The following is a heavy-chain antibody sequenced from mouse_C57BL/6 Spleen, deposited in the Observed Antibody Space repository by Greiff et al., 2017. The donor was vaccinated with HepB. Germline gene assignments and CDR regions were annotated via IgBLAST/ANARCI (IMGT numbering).Heavy chain of an antibody. V-gene: IGHV6-3*01. CDR1: GFTFSNYW. Sequence: EVKLVESGGGLVQPGGSMKLSCVASGFTFSNYWMNWVRQSPEKGLEWVAQIRLKSDNYATHYAESVKGRFTISRDDSKSSVYLQMNNLRAEDTGIYYCTGEDLTWFAYWGQGTLVTVSA. CDR3: TGEDLTWFAY. J-gene: IGHJ3*01. CDR2: IRLKSDNYAT.